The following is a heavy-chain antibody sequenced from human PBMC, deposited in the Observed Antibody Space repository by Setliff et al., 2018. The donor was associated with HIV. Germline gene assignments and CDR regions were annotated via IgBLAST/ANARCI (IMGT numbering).Heavy chain of an antibody. V-gene: IGHV4-38-2*02. J-gene: IGHJ3*02. Sequence: SETLSLTCTVSGSFINSDYWGWIRQPPGKGLEWIGSIYHSATTYYNPSLWGRVTISIDTSKNQFSLKLSSVTAADTAVYYCARGTDNGDAFQIWGQGTLVTVSS. CDR1: GSFINSDY. CDR3: ARGTDNGDAFQI. D-gene: IGHD2-8*01. CDR2: IYHSATT.